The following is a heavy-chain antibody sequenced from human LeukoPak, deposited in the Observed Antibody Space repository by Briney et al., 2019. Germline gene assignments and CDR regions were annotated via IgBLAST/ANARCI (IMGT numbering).Heavy chain of an antibody. J-gene: IGHJ4*02. Sequence: SETLSLTCIVPGGSISSSSYYWAWIRQSPGKGLEWIGTFSSGGSAYYNPSLTSRVSISKDTSDNQFSLRLYSVTTADTAVYYCARKQTGTMYDVWGQGTQVTVSS. CDR1: GGSISSSSYY. CDR3: ARKQTGTMYDV. D-gene: IGHD1-7*01. V-gene: IGHV4-39*07. CDR2: FSSGGSA.